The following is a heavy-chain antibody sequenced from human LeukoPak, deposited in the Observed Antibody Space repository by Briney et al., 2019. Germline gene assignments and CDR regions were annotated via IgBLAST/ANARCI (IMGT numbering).Heavy chain of an antibody. CDR1: GYTFTSYY. CDR2: IDLSGGSI. CDR3: ATTTCYGSGSHYYYGIDV. D-gene: IGHD3-10*01. V-gene: IGHV1-46*01. Sequence: GASVKLSSKAAGYTFTSYYMHLVRQAPAQSLEWMGIIDLSGGSISYAEKFQGRVTMTRDTSTSTVYMELSSLSSEDTAVYYCATTTCYGSGSHYYYGIDVWGQGTTVTVSS. J-gene: IGHJ6*02.